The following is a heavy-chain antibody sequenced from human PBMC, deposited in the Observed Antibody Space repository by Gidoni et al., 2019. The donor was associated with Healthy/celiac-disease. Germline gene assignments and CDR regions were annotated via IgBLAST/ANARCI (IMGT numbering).Heavy chain of an antibody. V-gene: IGHV3-30*03. J-gene: IGHJ4*02. Sequence: QVQLVESGGGVVQPGRSLRLSCAASGFTFSSYGMHWVRQAPGKGLEWVAVISYDGSNKYYADSVKGRFTISRDNSKNTLYLQMNSLRAEDTAVYYCATSGSYTPFDYWGQGTLVTVSS. D-gene: IGHD1-26*01. CDR3: ATSGSYTPFDY. CDR1: GFTFSSYG. CDR2: ISYDGSNK.